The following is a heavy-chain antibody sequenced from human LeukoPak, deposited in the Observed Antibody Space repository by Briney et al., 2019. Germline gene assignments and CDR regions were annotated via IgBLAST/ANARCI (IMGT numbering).Heavy chain of an antibody. Sequence: SETLSLTCTVSAGSVSSGNYYWGWIRQPPGKGLEWIGSIHYSGSTYYNPSLKSRVTISVDTSQSQFSLKLSSVTAADRAVYYCARHEGSYYDKSGYTFDCWGQGTLVTVSS. CDR3: ARHEGSYYDKSGYTFDC. V-gene: IGHV4-39*01. CDR1: AGSVSSGNYY. J-gene: IGHJ4*02. D-gene: IGHD3-22*01. CDR2: IHYSGST.